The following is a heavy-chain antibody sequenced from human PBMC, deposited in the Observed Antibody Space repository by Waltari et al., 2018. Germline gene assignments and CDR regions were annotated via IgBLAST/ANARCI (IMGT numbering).Heavy chain of an antibody. Sequence: QVQLHQWGAGQLKPSETLSLTCAVSGASFLAYFWSWIRQSPGKGPEWLGAIHHSGSTNYNPALASRVSLSVDTTKKQFSLRLTSVTAADAAVYYCARYGEVPPNYFFDYWGRGTLVTVSS. CDR3: ARYGEVPPNYFFDY. D-gene: IGHD2-21*01. V-gene: IGHV4-34*01. CDR2: IHHSGST. J-gene: IGHJ4*01. CDR1: GASFLAYF.